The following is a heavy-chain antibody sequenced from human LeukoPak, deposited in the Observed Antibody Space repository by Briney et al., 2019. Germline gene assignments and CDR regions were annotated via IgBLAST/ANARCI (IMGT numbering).Heavy chain of an antibody. D-gene: IGHD3-10*01. V-gene: IGHV1-2*02. CDR1: GYTFTGYY. CDR3: ASPDTTDYYGSGSYYNVRNYSYYYGMDV. J-gene: IGHJ6*02. Sequence: ASVKVSCKASGYTFTGYYMHWVRQAPGQGLEWMGWINPNSGGTNYAQKFQGRVTMTRDTSISAAYMELSRLRSDDTAVYYCASPDTTDYYGSGSYYNVRNYSYYYGMDVWGQGTTVTVSS. CDR2: INPNSGGT.